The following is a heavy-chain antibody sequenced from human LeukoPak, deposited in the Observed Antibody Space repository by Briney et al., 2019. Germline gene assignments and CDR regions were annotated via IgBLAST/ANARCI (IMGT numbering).Heavy chain of an antibody. J-gene: IGHJ5*02. CDR1: GGTFSSYA. V-gene: IGHV1-69*13. CDR2: IIPIFGTA. Sequence: ASVKVSCKASGGTFSSYAISWVRQAPGQGLEWMGGIIPIFGTANYAQKFQGRVTITADESTSTAYMELSSLRSEDTAVYYCARQALAVAGMNWFDPWGQGTLVTISS. D-gene: IGHD6-19*01. CDR3: ARQALAVAGMNWFDP.